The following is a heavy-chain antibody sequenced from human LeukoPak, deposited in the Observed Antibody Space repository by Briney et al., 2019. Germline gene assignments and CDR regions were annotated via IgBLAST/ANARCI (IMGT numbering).Heavy chain of an antibody. CDR1: GGSISSYY. CDR3: ASAVGSYKAGIFDP. J-gene: IGHJ5*02. CDR2: IYTSGST. V-gene: IGHV4-4*07. Sequence: SETLSLTCTVSGGSISSYYWSWIRQPAGRGLEWIGRIYTSGSTNYNPSLKSRVTMSVDTSKNQFSLKLSSVTAADTAVYYCASAVGSYKAGIFDPWGQGTLVTVSS. D-gene: IGHD1-26*01.